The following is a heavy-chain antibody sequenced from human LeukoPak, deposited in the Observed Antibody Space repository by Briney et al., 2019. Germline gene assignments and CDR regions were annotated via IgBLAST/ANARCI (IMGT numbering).Heavy chain of an antibody. Sequence: ASVKVSCKASGYTFTSYYMHWVRQAPGQGLEWMGIINPSGGSTSYAQKFQGRVTMTRDTSTSTVYMELSSLRSEDTAVYYCARGDEYCSSTSCSSPDYWGQGTLVTVSS. D-gene: IGHD2-2*01. CDR2: INPSGGST. J-gene: IGHJ4*02. CDR3: ARGDEYCSSTSCSSPDY. CDR1: GYTFTSYY. V-gene: IGHV1-46*01.